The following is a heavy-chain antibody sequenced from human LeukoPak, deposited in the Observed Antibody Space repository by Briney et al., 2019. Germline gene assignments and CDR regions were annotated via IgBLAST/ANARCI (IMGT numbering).Heavy chain of an antibody. D-gene: IGHD3-10*01. CDR1: GGSIVKQY. J-gene: IGHJ4*02. V-gene: IGHV4-59*11. Sequence: PSETLSLTCTVSGGSIVKQYWSWIRQPPGKGLEWIGYIYYSGSTNYNPSLKSRVTISVDTSKNQFSLKLSSVTAADTAAYYCARDRSEFDYWGQGTLVTVSS. CDR3: ARDRSEFDY. CDR2: IYYSGST.